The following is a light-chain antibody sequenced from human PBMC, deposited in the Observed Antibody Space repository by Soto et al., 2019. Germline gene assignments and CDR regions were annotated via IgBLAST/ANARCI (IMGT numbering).Light chain of an antibody. CDR2: EVT. V-gene: IGLV2-14*01. J-gene: IGLJ2*01. Sequence: QSALTQPASVSGSPGQSITISCTGTSSDVGGFDYVSWYQQHPGKAPKLMIYEVTNRPSGVSNRFSGSKSGNTASLTISGLQAEDEADYYRSSYTTNLVGFGGGTKLTVL. CDR3: SSYTTNLVG. CDR1: SSDVGGFDY.